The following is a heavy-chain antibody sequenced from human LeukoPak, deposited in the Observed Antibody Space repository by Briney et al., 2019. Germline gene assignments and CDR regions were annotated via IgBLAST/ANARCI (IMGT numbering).Heavy chain of an antibody. J-gene: IGHJ4*02. D-gene: IGHD3-22*01. V-gene: IGHV3-21*01. Sequence: GGSLRLSCAASGFTFSSYSMNWVRQAPGKGLEWVSSISSSSSYIYYADSVKGRFTISRDNSKNTLYLQMSSLRAEDTAVYFCARMSVTMIVVVSYFDSWGQGTLVTVSS. CDR3: ARMSVTMIVVVSYFDS. CDR1: GFTFSSYS. CDR2: ISSSSSYI.